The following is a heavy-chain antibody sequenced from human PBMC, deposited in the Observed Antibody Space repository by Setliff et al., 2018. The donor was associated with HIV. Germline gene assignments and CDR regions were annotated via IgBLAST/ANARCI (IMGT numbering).Heavy chain of an antibody. CDR2: IDHGGST. D-gene: IGHD3-3*01. V-gene: IGHV4-34*01. CDR3: ARGNNDLESFDY. CDR1: SESFTNYY. Sequence: SETLSLTCTVDSESFTNYYWSWIRQPPGKGLEWIGEIDHGGSTRYNPSLKSRVRMSVDTSKNQFSLKLTSVTASDTAVYYCARGNNDLESFDYWGQGALVTVSS. J-gene: IGHJ4*02.